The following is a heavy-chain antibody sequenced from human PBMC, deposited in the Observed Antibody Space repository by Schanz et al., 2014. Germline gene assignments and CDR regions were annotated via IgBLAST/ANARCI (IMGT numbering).Heavy chain of an antibody. CDR3: AKGMGYCSGGTCYDYYYYGLDV. D-gene: IGHD2-15*01. CDR2: IWYDGSNK. Sequence: QVQLVESGGGLVKPGGSLRLSCAASGFIFSSYGLHWVRQAPGKGLEWVAFIWYDGSNKYYADSVKGRFTISRDNSENTLYLQMNSLSADDTAVFYCAKGMGYCSGGTCYDYYYYGLDVWGQGTTVTVSS. V-gene: IGHV3-30*02. CDR1: GFIFSSYG. J-gene: IGHJ6*02.